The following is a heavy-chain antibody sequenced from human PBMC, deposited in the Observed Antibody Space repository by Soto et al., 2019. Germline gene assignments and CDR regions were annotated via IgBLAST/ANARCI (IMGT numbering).Heavy chain of an antibody. J-gene: IGHJ4*02. Sequence: PGGSLRLSWAASGFTFSSYGMHWVRQAPGKGLEWVAVIWYDGSNKYYADSVKGRITMTSDTSTSSVYMELRGLTSEDTAVYYCARDVIGHDNYQTIGYYFEHWGPGTLVTVSS. CDR3: ARDVIGHDNYQTIGYYFEH. CDR1: GFTFSSYG. CDR2: IWYDGSNK. V-gene: IGHV3-33*01. D-gene: IGHD3-22*01.